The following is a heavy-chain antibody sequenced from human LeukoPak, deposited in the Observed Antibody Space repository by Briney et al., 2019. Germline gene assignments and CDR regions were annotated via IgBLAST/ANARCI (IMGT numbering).Heavy chain of an antibody. V-gene: IGHV4-34*01. D-gene: IGHD3-3*01. CDR1: GGSFSGYY. J-gene: IGHJ4*02. CDR2: INHSGST. Sequence: SETLSLTCAVYGGSFSGYYWSWIRQPPGKGLEWIGEINHSGSTNYNPSLKSRVTISVDTSKNRFSLKLSSVTAADTAVYYCAPYDFWSGYPGNWGQGTLVTVSS. CDR3: APYDFWSGYPGN.